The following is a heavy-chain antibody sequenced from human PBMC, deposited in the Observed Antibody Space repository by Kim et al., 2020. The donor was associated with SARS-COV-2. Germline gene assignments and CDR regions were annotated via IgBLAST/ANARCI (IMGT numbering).Heavy chain of an antibody. Sequence: SETLSLTCTVSGGSISTKSNYWGWIRQPPGKGLECIGTIYYRGSTDYNPSLKSRFTVSVDTSKNQFSLKLTSITAADTAVYYCARLPNGIYSHFDFWGQG. J-gene: IGHJ4*02. CDR2: IYYRGST. V-gene: IGHV4-39*01. CDR1: GGSISTKSNY. D-gene: IGHD1-26*01. CDR3: ARLPNGIYSHFDF.